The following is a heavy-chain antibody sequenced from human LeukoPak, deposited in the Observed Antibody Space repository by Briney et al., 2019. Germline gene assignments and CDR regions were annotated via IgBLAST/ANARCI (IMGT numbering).Heavy chain of an antibody. CDR3: ARGATTGRGLWFDP. V-gene: IGHV4-59*01. CDR1: GGSISDDY. Sequence: SETLSLTCSVSGGSISDDYWNWIRQPPGKGLEWIGYIYYSGTTTYNPSFNSRVTMSIDTSKTQFSLILRSLTAADTAVYYCARGATTGRGLWFDPWGQGTLVTVSS. D-gene: IGHD1-1*01. CDR2: IYYSGTT. J-gene: IGHJ5*02.